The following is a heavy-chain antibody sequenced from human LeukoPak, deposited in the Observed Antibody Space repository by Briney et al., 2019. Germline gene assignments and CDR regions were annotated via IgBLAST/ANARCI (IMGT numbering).Heavy chain of an antibody. D-gene: IGHD1-26*01. CDR1: GGSISSSSYY. J-gene: IGHJ4*02. CDR3: ARHGSGSYYDY. CDR2: IYYSGST. Sequence: SETLSLTRTVSGGSISSSSYYWGWIRQPPGKGLEWIGSIYYSGSTYYNPSLKSRVTISVDTSKNQFSLKLSSVTAADTAVYHCARHGSGSYYDYWGQGTLVTVSS. V-gene: IGHV4-39*01.